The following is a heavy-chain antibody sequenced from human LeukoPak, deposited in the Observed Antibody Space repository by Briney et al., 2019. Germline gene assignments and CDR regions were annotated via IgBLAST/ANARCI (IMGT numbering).Heavy chain of an antibody. CDR3: ARGKQANTIFGVVRYYYYGMDV. Sequence: WASVKVSCKASGYTFTSYDINWVRQATGQGLVWMGWMNPNSGNTGYAQKFQGRVTMTRNTSISTAYMELSSLRSEDTAVYYCARGKQANTIFGVVRYYYYGMDVWGQGTTVTVSS. D-gene: IGHD3-3*01. CDR1: GYTFTSYD. V-gene: IGHV1-8*01. CDR2: MNPNSGNT. J-gene: IGHJ6*02.